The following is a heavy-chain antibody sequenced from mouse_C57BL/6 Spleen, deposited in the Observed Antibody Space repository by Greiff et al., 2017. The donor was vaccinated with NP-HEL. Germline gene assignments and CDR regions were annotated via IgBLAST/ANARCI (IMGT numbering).Heavy chain of an antibody. CDR1: GYTFTSYW. CDR2: IHPNSGST. Sequence: VKLKQPGAELVKPGASVKLSCKASGYTFTSYWMHWVKQRPGQGLEWIGMIHPNSGSTNYNEKFKSKATLTVDKSSSTAYMQLSSLTSEDSAVYYCARGGSPWFAYWGQGTLVTVSA. J-gene: IGHJ3*01. V-gene: IGHV1-64*01. D-gene: IGHD1-1*01. CDR3: ARGGSPWFAY.